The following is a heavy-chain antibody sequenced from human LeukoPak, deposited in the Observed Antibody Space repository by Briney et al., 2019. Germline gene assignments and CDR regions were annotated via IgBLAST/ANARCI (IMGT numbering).Heavy chain of an antibody. CDR1: GFVFSTYS. V-gene: IGHV3-48*02. J-gene: IGHJ4*02. D-gene: IGHD6-13*01. Sequence: GGSLRLSCAASGFVFSTYSINRVRQAPGKGLEWVSHISSSSSSIYYADSVKGRFSISRDNAKNSLYLQMNSLRDEDTAVYYCARSGYGSRWYFFDHWGQGTLVTVSS. CDR3: ARSGYGSRWYFFDH. CDR2: ISSSSSSI.